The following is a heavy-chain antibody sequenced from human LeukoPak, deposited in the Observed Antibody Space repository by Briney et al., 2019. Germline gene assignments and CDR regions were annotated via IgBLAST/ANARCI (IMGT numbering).Heavy chain of an antibody. CDR3: ARGRYYESSGYYVWYFDL. CDR2: IYYSGSS. V-gene: IGHV4-59*01. D-gene: IGHD3-22*01. CDR1: GGSISGYY. J-gene: IGHJ2*01. Sequence: SETLSLTCTVSGGSISGYYWSWIRQPPGKGLEWIGYIYYSGSSNYNPSLKSRVTISLDTSQNQFSLKLSSVTAADTAVYFCARGRYYESSGYYVWYFDLWGRGTLVTVSS.